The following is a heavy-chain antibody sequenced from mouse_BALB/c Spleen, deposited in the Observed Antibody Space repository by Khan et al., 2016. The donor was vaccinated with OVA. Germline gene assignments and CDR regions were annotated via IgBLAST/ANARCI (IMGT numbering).Heavy chain of an antibody. CDR2: IAPGSGSI. D-gene: IGHD2-13*01. Sequence: DLVKPGASVKLSCKAAGYTFTSYWINWIKQRPGQGLEWIGRIAPGSGSIYYNEMFKDKATLTVDTSSSTAYIQLNSLSSADSAVYSCASAIGDKVPLDYWGQGTTLTVSS. CDR3: ASAIGDKVPLDY. V-gene: IGHV1S41*01. CDR1: GYTFTSYW. J-gene: IGHJ2*01.